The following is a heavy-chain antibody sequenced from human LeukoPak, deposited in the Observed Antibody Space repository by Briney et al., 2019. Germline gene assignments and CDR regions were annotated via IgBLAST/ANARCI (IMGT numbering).Heavy chain of an antibody. V-gene: IGHV1-2*02. CDR2: INPNSGGT. CDR3: ARGLFTIFGVVKLIGLDY. Sequence: ASVKVSCKASGYTFTGYYMHWVRQAPGQGLEWMGWINPNSGGTNYAQKFQGRVTMTRDTSISTAYMELSRLRSDDTAVYYCARGLFTIFGVVKLIGLDYWGQGTLVTVSS. CDR1: GYTFTGYY. D-gene: IGHD3-3*01. J-gene: IGHJ4*02.